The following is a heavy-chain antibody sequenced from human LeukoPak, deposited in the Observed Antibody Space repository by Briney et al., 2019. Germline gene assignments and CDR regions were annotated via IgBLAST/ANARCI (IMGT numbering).Heavy chain of an antibody. CDR1: GFTFSSYG. Sequence: GGSLRLSCAASGFTFSSYGMHWVRQAPGKGLEWVAVIWYDGSNKYYADSVKGRFTISRDNSKNTLYLQMNSLRAEDTAVYYCARDVGPIWSGYYSMGGYGMDVWGQGTTVTVSS. J-gene: IGHJ6*02. V-gene: IGHV3-33*01. CDR2: IWYDGSNK. D-gene: IGHD3-3*01. CDR3: ARDVGPIWSGYYSMGGYGMDV.